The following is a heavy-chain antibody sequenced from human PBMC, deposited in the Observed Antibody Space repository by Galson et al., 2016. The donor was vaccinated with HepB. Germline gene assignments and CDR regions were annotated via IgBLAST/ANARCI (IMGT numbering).Heavy chain of an antibody. CDR1: GFNFRVYS. Sequence: SLRLSCAASGFNFRVYSMHWVRQAPGKGLEWVSSISHNSDYIVYADSVRGRFTISRDDASNSFSLQMNGLRAEEDTAVYYCTSGPSRSPFEYWGHGSLVTVS. CDR2: ISHNSDYI. J-gene: IGHJ4*01. D-gene: IGHD3-16*02. V-gene: IGHV3-21*06. CDR3: TSGPSRSPFEY.